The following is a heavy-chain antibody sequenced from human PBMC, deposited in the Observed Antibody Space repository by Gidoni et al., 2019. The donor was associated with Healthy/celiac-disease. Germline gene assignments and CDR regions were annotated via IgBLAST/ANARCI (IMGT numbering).Heavy chain of an antibody. D-gene: IGHD4-17*01. J-gene: IGHJ2*01. V-gene: IGHV3-11*05. CDR2: ISSSSSYT. Sequence: QVQLVESGGGLLKPGGSLRLSCAASAFTFRDYYLSWIRQAPGKGLEWVSYISSSSSYTNYADSVKGRFTISRDNAKNSLYLQMNSLRAEDTAVYYCARVMTTVTPYWYFDLWGRGTLVTVSS. CDR1: AFTFRDYY. CDR3: ARVMTTVTPYWYFDL.